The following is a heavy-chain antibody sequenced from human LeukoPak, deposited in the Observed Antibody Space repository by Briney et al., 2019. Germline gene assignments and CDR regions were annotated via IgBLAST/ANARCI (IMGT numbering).Heavy chain of an antibody. J-gene: IGHJ5*02. CDR2: ISWNSGFI. D-gene: IGHD2-21*01. Sequence: GGSLRLSCAASGFTFDDYAMHWVRQAPGKGLEWVSGISWNSGFIGYADSVKGRFTISRDNSKNTLYLQMNSLRAEDTAVYYCARAYMASFDPWGQGTLVTVSS. CDR3: ARAYMASFDP. CDR1: GFTFDDYA. V-gene: IGHV3-9*01.